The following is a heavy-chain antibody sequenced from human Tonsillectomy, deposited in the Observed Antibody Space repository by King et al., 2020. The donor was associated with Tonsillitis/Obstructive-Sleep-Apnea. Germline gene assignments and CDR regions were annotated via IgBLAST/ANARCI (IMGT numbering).Heavy chain of an antibody. D-gene: IGHD5-18*01. CDR2: ISYDGSNK. CDR1: GFTFSSYA. V-gene: IGHV3-30*04. CDR3: ARGGRQPLQLWSLYWYFDL. J-gene: IGHJ2*01. Sequence: VQLVESGGGVVQPGRSLRLSCAASGFTFSSYAMHWVRQAPGKGLEWGAVISYDGSNKHYADSVKGRFTTSRDNSKNTLYLQMNSLRAEDTAVYNCARGGRQPLQLWSLYWYFDLWGRGTLVTVSS.